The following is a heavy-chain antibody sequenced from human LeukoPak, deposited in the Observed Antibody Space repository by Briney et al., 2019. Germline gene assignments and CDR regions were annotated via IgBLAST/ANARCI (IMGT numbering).Heavy chain of an antibody. J-gene: IGHJ5*02. CDR3: VKVGYGSGTWGWFDP. D-gene: IGHD3-10*01. CDR1: GASISGHF. V-gene: IGHV4-59*11. Sequence: SETLSLTCNVSGASISGHFWSWIRQSPGKGLECIGYIYSGTVDYNPSLKSRATISGDTSKSQVSLNLKSVTTVDTAMYYCVKVGYGSGTWGWFDPWGQGILVTVST. CDR2: IYSGTV.